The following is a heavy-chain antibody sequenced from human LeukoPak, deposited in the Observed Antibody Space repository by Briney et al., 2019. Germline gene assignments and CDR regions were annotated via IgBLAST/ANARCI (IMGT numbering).Heavy chain of an antibody. J-gene: IGHJ6*02. D-gene: IGHD5-12*01. V-gene: IGHV1-69*04. Sequence: SLKVSCKASGYTFTSYDINWVRQAPGQRLEWMGRIIPILGIANYAQKFQGRVTITADKSTSTAYMELSSLRSEDTAVYYCARDTADIVATIAYYYYGMDVWGQGTTVTVSS. CDR3: ARDTADIVATIAYYYYGMDV. CDR1: GYTFTSYD. CDR2: IIPILGIA.